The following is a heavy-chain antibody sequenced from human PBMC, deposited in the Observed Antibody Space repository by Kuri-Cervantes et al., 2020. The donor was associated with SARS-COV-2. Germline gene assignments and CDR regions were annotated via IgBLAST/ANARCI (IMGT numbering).Heavy chain of an antibody. V-gene: IGHV3-30*04. Sequence: GESLKISCAASRFTFKSYAMHWVRQAPGKGLEWVAVLSFDGNNKYYADSVKGRFTISRDNSKNTLYLQMNSPRAEDTAVYYCAKRPDTSGRRLENFDYWGKGTRVTVSS. CDR2: LSFDGNNK. J-gene: IGHJ4*02. CDR3: AKRPDTSGRRLENFDY. CDR1: RFTFKSYA. D-gene: IGHD2-15*01.